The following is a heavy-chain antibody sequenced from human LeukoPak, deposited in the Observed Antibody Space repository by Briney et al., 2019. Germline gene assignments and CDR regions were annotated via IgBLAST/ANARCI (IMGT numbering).Heavy chain of an antibody. CDR1: GLTFSSYW. D-gene: IGHD2-21*02. V-gene: IGHV3-7*01. Sequence: GGSLRLSCAASGLTFSSYWMSWVRQAPGKGLEWVANIKQDGSEKYYVDSVKGRFTISRDNAKNSLYLQMNSLRAEDTAVYYCARDGDYDSLSDAFDIWGQGTMVTVSS. CDR2: IKQDGSEK. CDR3: ARDGDYDSLSDAFDI. J-gene: IGHJ3*02.